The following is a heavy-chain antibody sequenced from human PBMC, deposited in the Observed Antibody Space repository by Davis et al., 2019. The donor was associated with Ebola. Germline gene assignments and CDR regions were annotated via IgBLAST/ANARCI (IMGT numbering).Heavy chain of an antibody. V-gene: IGHV4-39*07. CDR2: IYYSGST. D-gene: IGHD5-12*01. J-gene: IGHJ6*02. Sequence: MPSETLSLTCTVSGGSISSSSYYWGWIRQPPGKGLEWIGSIYYSGSTYYNPSLKSRVTISVDTSKNQFSLKLSSVTAADTAVYYCASLPLQQSGYDSPNYYYYYGMDVWGQGTTVTVSS. CDR3: ASLPLQQSGYDSPNYYYYYGMDV. CDR1: GGSISSSSYY.